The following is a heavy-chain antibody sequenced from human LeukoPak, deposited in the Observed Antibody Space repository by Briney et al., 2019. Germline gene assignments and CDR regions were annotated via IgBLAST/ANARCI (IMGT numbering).Heavy chain of an antibody. CDR2: INHSGST. V-gene: IGHV4-34*01. D-gene: IGHD3-10*01. CDR3: ARRRAYYYGSGSPFDY. CDR1: GGSFSGYY. J-gene: IGHJ4*02. Sequence: SETLSLTCAVYGGSFSGYYWSWIRQPPGKGPEWIGEINHSGSTNYNPSLKSRVTISVDTSKNQFSLKLSSVTAADTAVYYCARRRAYYYGSGSPFDYWGQGTLVTVSS.